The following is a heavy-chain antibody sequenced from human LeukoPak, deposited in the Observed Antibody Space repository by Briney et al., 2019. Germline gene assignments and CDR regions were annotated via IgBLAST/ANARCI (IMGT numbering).Heavy chain of an antibody. CDR2: INPNSGGT. Sequence: AAVKVSCKASGYTFTGYYMHWVRQSPGQGLECMGWINPNSGGTNYAQKFQGRVTMARDTSISTAYMELSRLRSDDTAVYYCARESLPIRSSGWYGGTYYYYYGMDVWGQGTTVTVSS. CDR1: GYTFTGYY. D-gene: IGHD6-19*01. V-gene: IGHV1-2*02. J-gene: IGHJ6*02. CDR3: ARESLPIRSSGWYGGTYYYYYGMDV.